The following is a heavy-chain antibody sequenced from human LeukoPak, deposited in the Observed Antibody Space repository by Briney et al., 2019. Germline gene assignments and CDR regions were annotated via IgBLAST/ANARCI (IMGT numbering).Heavy chain of an antibody. V-gene: IGHV3-53*01. CDR1: GFTVSSNY. J-gene: IGHJ4*02. Sequence: GGSLRLSCAASGFTVSSNYMSWVRQAPGKGLEWVSVIYSGGSTYYADPVKGRFTISRDNSKNTLYLQMNSLRAEDTAVYYCARGPVWGVFDYWGQGTLVTVSS. CDR3: ARGPVWGVFDY. D-gene: IGHD3-16*01. CDR2: IYSGGST.